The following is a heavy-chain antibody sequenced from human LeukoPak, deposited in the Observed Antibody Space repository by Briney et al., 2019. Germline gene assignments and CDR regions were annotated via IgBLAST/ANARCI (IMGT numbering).Heavy chain of an antibody. V-gene: IGHV4-34*01. D-gene: IGHD2-2*01. Sequence: SETLSLTCAVYGGSFSGYYGTWIRQSPGKGLEWIGSMYYSGRTYYNPSLKSRVTISVDTSKNQVSLKLSSVTAADTAVYYCARQMPAFDPWGQGTLVTVSS. CDR3: ARQMPAFDP. CDR1: GGSFSGYY. CDR2: MYYSGRT. J-gene: IGHJ5*02.